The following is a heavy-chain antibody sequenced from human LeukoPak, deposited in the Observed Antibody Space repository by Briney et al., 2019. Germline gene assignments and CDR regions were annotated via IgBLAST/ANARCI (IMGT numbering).Heavy chain of an antibody. CDR3: ARDSRFLWRDYYYYSMDV. D-gene: IGHD3-10*01. CDR2: INTNTGNP. Sequence: ASVKVSCKASGYTFTSYAMNWVRQAPGQGLEWMGWINTNTGNPTYAQGFTGRFVFSLDTSVSTAYLQISSLKAEDTAVYYCARDSRFLWRDYYYYSMDVWGKGTTVTVSS. CDR1: GYTFTSYA. V-gene: IGHV7-4-1*02. J-gene: IGHJ6*03.